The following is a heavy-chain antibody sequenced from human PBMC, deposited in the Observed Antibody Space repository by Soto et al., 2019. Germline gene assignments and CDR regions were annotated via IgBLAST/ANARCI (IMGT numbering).Heavy chain of an antibody. V-gene: IGHV3-33*01. J-gene: IGHJ4*02. CDR3: ARDLGAFNYGSAYFDY. CDR1: GFTFSTYG. CDR2: IWYDGSNQ. Sequence: PGGSLRLSCAPSGFTFSTYGMHWVRQAPGKGLEWVAVIWYDGSNQYYADSVKGRFTISRDNSKNTLYLQMNSLRAEDTAVYYCARDLGAFNYGSAYFDYWGQGTTVTVSS. D-gene: IGHD3-10*01.